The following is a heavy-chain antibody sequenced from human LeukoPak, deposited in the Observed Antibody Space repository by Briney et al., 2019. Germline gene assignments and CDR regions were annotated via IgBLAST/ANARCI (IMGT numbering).Heavy chain of an antibody. D-gene: IGHD5-18*01. CDR1: GGTFSSYA. V-gene: IGHV1-69*06. J-gene: IGHJ6*03. CDR3: ARGGYSYGSFFYYMDV. CDR2: IIPIFGTA. Sequence: SVKVSCKASGGTFSSYAISWVRQAPGQGLEWMGGIIPIFGTANYAQKFQGRVTITADKSTSTAYMELSSLRSEDTAVYYCARGGYSYGSFFYYMDVWGKGTTVTISS.